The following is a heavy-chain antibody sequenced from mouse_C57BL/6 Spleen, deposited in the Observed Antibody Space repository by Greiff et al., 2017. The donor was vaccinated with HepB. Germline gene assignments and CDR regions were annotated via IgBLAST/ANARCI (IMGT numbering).Heavy chain of an antibody. V-gene: IGHV1-54*01. J-gene: IGHJ3*01. CDR1: GYAFTNYL. CDR2: INPGSGGT. D-gene: IGHD6-2*01. Sequence: QVQLQQSGAELVRPGTSVKVSCKASGYAFTNYLIEWVKQRPGQGLEWIGVINPGSGGTNYNEKFKGKATLTADKSSSTAYMQLSSLTSEDSAVYFCARSLQSAYWGQGTLVTVSA. CDR3: ARSLQSAY.